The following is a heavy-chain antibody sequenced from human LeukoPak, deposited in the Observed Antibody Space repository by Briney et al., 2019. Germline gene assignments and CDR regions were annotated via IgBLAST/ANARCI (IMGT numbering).Heavy chain of an antibody. V-gene: IGHV4-59*01. D-gene: IGHD5-18*01. Sequence: SETLSLTCTVSGGFISSYYWSWIRLPPGKGLEWIGYIYYSGTTNYNPSLKSRVTISVDTSKNQFSLKLSSVTAADTAVYYCARHPTYSYGIFDYWGQGTLVTVSS. CDR2: IYYSGTT. CDR1: GGFISSYY. J-gene: IGHJ4*02. CDR3: ARHPTYSYGIFDY.